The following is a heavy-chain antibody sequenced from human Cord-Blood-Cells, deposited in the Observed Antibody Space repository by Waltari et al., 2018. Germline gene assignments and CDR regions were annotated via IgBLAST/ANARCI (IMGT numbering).Heavy chain of an antibody. V-gene: IGHV4-38-2*01. CDR3: ARGMYSSSFLGYCSGGSCYFDY. Sequence: QVQLQESGPGLVKPSETLSLTCAVSGYSISSGYYWGWIRQPPGKGLAWIGSIYHSGSTYYNPSLKSRVTISVDTSKNQFSLKMSSVTAADTAVYYCARGMYSSSFLGYCSGGSCYFDYWGQGTLVTVSS. D-gene: IGHD2-15*01. CDR1: GYSISSGYY. CDR2: IYHSGST. J-gene: IGHJ4*02.